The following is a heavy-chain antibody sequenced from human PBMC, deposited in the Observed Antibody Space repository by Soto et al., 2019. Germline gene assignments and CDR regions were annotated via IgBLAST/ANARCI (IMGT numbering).Heavy chain of an antibody. CDR2: INSGGTSI. J-gene: IGHJ4*02. D-gene: IGHD4-17*01. V-gene: IGHV3-48*03. CDR3: ARENYGDAFDF. CDR1: GFTVTNYE. Sequence: GGSLRLSCAASGFTVTNYEMSWVCQAPGKGLEWVSYINSGGTSIKYADSVKGRFTISRDNARNSLYLQMNSLRDEDTAVYYCARENYGDAFDFWGQGALVTVSS.